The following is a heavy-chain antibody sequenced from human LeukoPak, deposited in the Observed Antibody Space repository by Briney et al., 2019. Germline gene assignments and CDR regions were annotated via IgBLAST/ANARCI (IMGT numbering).Heavy chain of an antibody. D-gene: IGHD4-11*01. CDR2: IYSGGTT. CDR3: ARAPMTTVTTSDY. CDR1: GSTVSNNY. Sequence: PGGSLRLSCAASGSTVSNNYMSWVRQAPGKGLEWVSVIYSGGTTYYADSVKGRFTISRDNSKNTLYLQMNSLRTEDTAVYYCARAPMTTVTTSDYWGQGTLVTVSS. J-gene: IGHJ4*02. V-gene: IGHV3-66*02.